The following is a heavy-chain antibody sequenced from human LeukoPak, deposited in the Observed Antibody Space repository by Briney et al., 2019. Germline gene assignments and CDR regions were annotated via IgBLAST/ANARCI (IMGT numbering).Heavy chain of an antibody. D-gene: IGHD3-16*01. CDR2: IYHSGST. CDR1: GASISSSNW. CDR3: ARGEFDGGVYFDY. V-gene: IGHV4-4*02. J-gene: IGHJ4*02. Sequence: PSETLSLTCAVSGASISSSNWWSWVRQPPGKGLEWIGEIYHSGSTNYNPSPKSRVTISVDKSKNQFSLKLGSVTAADTAVYYCARGEFDGGVYFDYWGQGTLVTVSS.